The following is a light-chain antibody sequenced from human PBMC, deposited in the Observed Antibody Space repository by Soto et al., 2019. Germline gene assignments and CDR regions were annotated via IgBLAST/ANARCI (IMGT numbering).Light chain of an antibody. CDR3: QQYFEWPPIT. V-gene: IGKV3-15*01. CDR1: ETVATN. CDR2: GAS. J-gene: IGKJ1*01. Sequence: VVVTDSPATVSVSREERAALSSGSSETVATNLAWYQQQPGHAPRLLLSGASTRAAGISASFRGSGSGTEFTLPISSLRSEDSAIYYCQQYFEWPPITFGQGTKVDI.